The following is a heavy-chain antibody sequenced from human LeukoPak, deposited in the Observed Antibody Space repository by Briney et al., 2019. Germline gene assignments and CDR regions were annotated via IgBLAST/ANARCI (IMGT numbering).Heavy chain of an antibody. CDR1: GFTFSSYE. CDR3: ARSSSRYCSGGSCYSGVLGYFDY. CDR2: ISSSGSTI. Sequence: GGSLRLSCAASGFTFSSYEMNWVRQAPGKGLEWVSYISSSGSTIYYADSVKGRFTISRDNAKNSLYLQMTSLRAEDTAVYYCARSSSRYCSGGSCYSGVLGYFDYWGQGTLVTVSS. D-gene: IGHD2-15*01. J-gene: IGHJ4*02. V-gene: IGHV3-48*03.